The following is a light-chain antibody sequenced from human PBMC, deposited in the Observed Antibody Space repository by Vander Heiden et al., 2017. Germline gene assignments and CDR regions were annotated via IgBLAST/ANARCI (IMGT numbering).Light chain of an antibody. J-gene: IGKJ4*01. Sequence: IVLTQSPATLSVSPGERVTLYCRASQSVSNNLAWYQLKPGQAPRPLIYGASTRATGIPARFSGSGSVTEFTLTVSSLQSEDFAIYYCQQYNGWPLTFGGGTKVEIK. CDR3: QQYNGWPLT. CDR1: QSVSNN. V-gene: IGKV3-15*01. CDR2: GAS.